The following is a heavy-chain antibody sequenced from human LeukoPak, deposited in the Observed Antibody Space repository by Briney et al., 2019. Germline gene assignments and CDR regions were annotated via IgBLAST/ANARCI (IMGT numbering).Heavy chain of an antibody. CDR3: AGVPKQQLGEFDY. CDR2: ISSTSAYI. CDR1: GFTFSSYS. V-gene: IGHV3-21*01. J-gene: IGHJ4*02. Sequence: VGSLRLSCAAFGFTFSSYSMHWVRQAPGKGLEWVSSISSTSAYIFYADSVKGRFTISRDSAKNSLYLQMNSLRAEDTAVYYCAGVPKQQLGEFDYWGQGALVTVSS. D-gene: IGHD6-13*01.